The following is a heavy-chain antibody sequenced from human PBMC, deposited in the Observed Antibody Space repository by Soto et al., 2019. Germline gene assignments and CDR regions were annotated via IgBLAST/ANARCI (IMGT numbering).Heavy chain of an antibody. J-gene: IGHJ4*02. CDR3: ARDPRDCTNGVCYNSGTRTPLLDY. V-gene: IGHV3-48*02. D-gene: IGHD2-8*01. CDR1: GFTFSSYS. Sequence: HPGGSLRLSCAASGFTFSSYSMNWVRQAPGKGLEWVSYISSSSSTIYYADSVKGRFTISRDNAKNSLYLQMNSLRDEDTAVYYCARDPRDCTNGVCYNSGTRTPLLDYWGQGTLVTVSS. CDR2: ISSSSSTI.